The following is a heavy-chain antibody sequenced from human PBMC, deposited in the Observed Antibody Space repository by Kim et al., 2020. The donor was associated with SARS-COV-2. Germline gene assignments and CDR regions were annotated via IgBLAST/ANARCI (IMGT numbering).Heavy chain of an antibody. Sequence: ARKFQGRVTMTRDTSTSTVYMELSSLRSEDTAVYYCASSSIAARPGEAGYWGQGTLVTVSS. V-gene: IGHV1-46*01. J-gene: IGHJ4*02. CDR3: ASSSIAARPGEAGY. D-gene: IGHD6-6*01.